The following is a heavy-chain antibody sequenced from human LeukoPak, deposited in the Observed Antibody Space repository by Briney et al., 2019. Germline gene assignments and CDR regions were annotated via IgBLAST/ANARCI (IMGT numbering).Heavy chain of an antibody. Sequence: PGGSLRLSCAASGFTVSNTYMSWVRQAPGKGLEWVSVIYSAGGTFYSDSVKGRFTISRDYSKNTLYLQMNSLRADDTAMYYCARDSNGPAFWGRGTLVTVSS. CDR1: GFTVSNTY. CDR2: IYSAGGT. V-gene: IGHV3-53*01. D-gene: IGHD6-19*01. J-gene: IGHJ4*02. CDR3: ARDSNGPAF.